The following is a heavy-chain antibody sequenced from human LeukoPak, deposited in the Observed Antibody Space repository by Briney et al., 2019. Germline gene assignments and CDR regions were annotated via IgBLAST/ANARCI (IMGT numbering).Heavy chain of an antibody. Sequence: SETVSLTCTVSRGSITGYYWSWIRQPPGKGLEWIGYIYHSGTTNYNPSLKSRVIMSVDTSKNHFSLKLYSVTAADAAIYYCARHTSNSNYSPWRVFDNWGQGTLVTVSS. CDR2: IYHSGTT. D-gene: IGHD1-7*01. J-gene: IGHJ4*02. V-gene: IGHV4-59*08. CDR3: ARHTSNSNYSPWRVFDN. CDR1: RGSITGYY.